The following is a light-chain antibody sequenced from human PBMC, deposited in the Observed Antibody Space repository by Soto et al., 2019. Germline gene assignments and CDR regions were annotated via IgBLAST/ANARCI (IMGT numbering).Light chain of an antibody. Sequence: QSALTQPASVSGSPGQSITISCTGTSSDVGGYNYISWYQQHPGKAPKFIIYDVRNRPSGVSNLFSGSRSGNTASLTISGLQAEDEADYYCSSYTSSNTVIFGGGTKLTVL. CDR1: SSDVGGYNY. V-gene: IGLV2-14*03. J-gene: IGLJ2*01. CDR2: DVR. CDR3: SSYTSSNTVI.